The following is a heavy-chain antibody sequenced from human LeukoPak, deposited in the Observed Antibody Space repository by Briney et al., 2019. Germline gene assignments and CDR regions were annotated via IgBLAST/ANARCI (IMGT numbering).Heavy chain of an antibody. J-gene: IGHJ4*02. CDR3: ARGDVLTTRLLDS. Sequence: PGGSLRLSCAASGFIFDDYAMHWARRAPGKGLQWVSGITRFNAILGYVDSVKGRFTISRDSAKNSLYLQMNSLRPEDTAFYYCARGDVLTTRLLDSWGLGTLVTVSS. CDR1: GFIFDDYA. D-gene: IGHD3-9*01. V-gene: IGHV3-9*01. CDR2: ITRFNAIL.